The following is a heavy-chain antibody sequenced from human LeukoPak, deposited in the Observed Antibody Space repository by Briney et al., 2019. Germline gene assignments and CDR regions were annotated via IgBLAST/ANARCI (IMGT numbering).Heavy chain of an antibody. D-gene: IGHD2-2*01. Sequence: GGSLRLSCAASGFTFSSYAMSWVRQAPGKGLEWVSAISGSGGSTYYADSVKGRFTISRDNSKNTLYLQMNSLRAEDTAVYYCAKSLFRTSHYNYYYYYGMDVWGQGTMVTVSS. CDR1: GFTFSSYA. V-gene: IGHV3-23*01. CDR2: ISGSGGST. CDR3: AKSLFRTSHYNYYYYYGMDV. J-gene: IGHJ6*02.